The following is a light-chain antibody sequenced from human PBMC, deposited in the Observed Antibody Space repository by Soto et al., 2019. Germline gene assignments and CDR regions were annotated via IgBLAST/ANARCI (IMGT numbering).Light chain of an antibody. CDR3: QQSYSTPRT. CDR2: DAS. CDR1: RSINRW. V-gene: IGKV1-5*01. J-gene: IGKJ2*01. Sequence: DIQMTQSPSTLSASVGDRVTITCRASRSINRWLAWYQQKPGKAPKLIISDASNLENGVPSRFSGSGSGTEFTLTINSLQPEDFATYYCQQSYSTPRTFGQGTKVDIK.